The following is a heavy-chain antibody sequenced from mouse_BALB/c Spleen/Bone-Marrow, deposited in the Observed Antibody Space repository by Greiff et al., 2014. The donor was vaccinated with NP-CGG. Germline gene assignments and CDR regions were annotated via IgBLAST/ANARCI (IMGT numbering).Heavy chain of an antibody. CDR3: ARTDGYYGGIAY. D-gene: IGHD2-3*01. CDR1: GFNFKDSY. Sequence: EVKLVESGAEFVKPGVSVKLSCTASGFNFKDSYMHWVKRRPEQGLEWIGRIDPAYDNIKYDPKFQGKATITADTSSNTAYLQMTSLTSEDTAVYYCARTDGYYGGIAYWGQGTPVTVSA. J-gene: IGHJ3*01. V-gene: IGHV14-3*02. CDR2: IDPAYDNI.